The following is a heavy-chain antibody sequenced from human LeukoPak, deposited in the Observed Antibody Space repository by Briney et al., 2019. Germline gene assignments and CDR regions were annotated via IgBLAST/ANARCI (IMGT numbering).Heavy chain of an antibody. D-gene: IGHD6-13*01. CDR3: AKECVGSSWLEYFDY. J-gene: IGHJ4*02. CDR1: GFTFSNYA. Sequence: GGSLRLSCAASGFTFSNYAMSWVRQAPGKGLEWVSSINGSGGSTYYADSVRARFTISRDKSKNTLYLQMNSLRAEDTAVYYCAKECVGSSWLEYFDYWGQGTLVTVSS. CDR2: INGSGGST. V-gene: IGHV3-23*01.